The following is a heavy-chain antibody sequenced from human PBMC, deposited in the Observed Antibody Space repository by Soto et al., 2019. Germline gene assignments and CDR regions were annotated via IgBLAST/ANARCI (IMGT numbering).Heavy chain of an antibody. J-gene: IGHJ5*02. CDR1: GYSFTSYW. Sequence: GESLKISCKGSGYSFTSYWIGWVRQMPGKGLEWMGIIYPGDSDTRYSPSFQGQVTISADKSISTAYLQWSSLKASDTAMYYCARQDCTNGVCYPNWFDPWGQGTLVTVSS. CDR2: IYPGDSDT. CDR3: ARQDCTNGVCYPNWFDP. V-gene: IGHV5-51*01. D-gene: IGHD2-8*01.